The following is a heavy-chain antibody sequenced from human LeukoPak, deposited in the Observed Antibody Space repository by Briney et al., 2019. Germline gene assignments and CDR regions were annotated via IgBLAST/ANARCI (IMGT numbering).Heavy chain of an antibody. J-gene: IGHJ5*02. V-gene: IGHV4-59*08. D-gene: IGHD6-19*01. Sequence: SETLSLTCTVSGGSIRSYYWSWIWQPPGKGLEWIGYMHHSGSTKHNPYLKSRVTISVDTSKSQFSLKLSSVTAADTAVYYCARHAAVEGSSGWSPLWWFDPWGQGTLLTVSS. CDR3: ARHAAVEGSSGWSPLWWFDP. CDR1: GGSIRSYY. CDR2: MHHSGST.